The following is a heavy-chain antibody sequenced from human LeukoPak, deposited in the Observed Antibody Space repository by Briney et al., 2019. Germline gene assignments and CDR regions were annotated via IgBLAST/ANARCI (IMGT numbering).Heavy chain of an antibody. Sequence: ASVKVSCKASGYTFTNYYVHWVRQAPGQGLEWMGIIKPSGGGTRYALKFQGRVTMTRDTSTSTAYMELSGLRSEDTAVYYCARDHFDSSGYYYLLGYFEHWGQGTLVTVSS. D-gene: IGHD3-22*01. CDR3: ARDHFDSSGYYYLLGYFEH. J-gene: IGHJ1*01. CDR1: GYTFTNYY. V-gene: IGHV1-46*01. CDR2: IKPSGGGT.